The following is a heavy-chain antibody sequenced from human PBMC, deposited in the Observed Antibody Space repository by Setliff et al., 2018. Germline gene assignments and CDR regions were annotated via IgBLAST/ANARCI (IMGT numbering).Heavy chain of an antibody. CDR1: GGSISSGSYY. Sequence: PSETLSLTCTVSGGSISSGSYYWSWIRQPAGKRLEWIGESNHGGSTSYHPSLKSRLTMSVDTSKNQFSLKLTSVTAADTAVYHCARSTIFGVVRQNWFDPWGQGTLVTVSS. V-gene: IGHV4-39*07. CDR2: SNHGGST. CDR3: ARSTIFGVVRQNWFDP. J-gene: IGHJ5*02. D-gene: IGHD3-3*01.